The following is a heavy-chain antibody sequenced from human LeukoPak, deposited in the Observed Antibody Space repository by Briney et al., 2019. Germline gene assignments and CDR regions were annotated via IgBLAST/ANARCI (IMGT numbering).Heavy chain of an antibody. D-gene: IGHD5-12*01. V-gene: IGHV3-33*06. CDR3: AKTYSRESGYDFFFHY. J-gene: IGHJ4*02. Sequence: GGSLRLSCAASGFTFSNYGMHWVRRAPGKGLDWVSAISYDGKNIHYADSVKGRFTISRDNSRNTVYLQMNSLRVEDTAVYYCAKTYSRESGYDFFFHYWGQGTRVTVSS. CDR2: ISYDGKNI. CDR1: GFTFSNYG.